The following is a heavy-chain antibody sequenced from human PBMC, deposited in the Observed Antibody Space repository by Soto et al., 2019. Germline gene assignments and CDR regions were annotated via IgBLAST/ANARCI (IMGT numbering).Heavy chain of an antibody. J-gene: IGHJ4*02. CDR2: ISAYNGNT. D-gene: IGHD3-10*01. V-gene: IGHV1-18*01. CDR1: GYTFTSYG. CDR3: ARILFKGSRWYYFDY. Sequence: QVQLVQSGAEVKKPGASVKVSCKASGYTFTSYGISWVRQAPGQGLEWMGWISAYNGNTNYAQKLQGRVTMTTHTSTSTAYMELRSLRSDDTAVYYCARILFKGSRWYYFDYWGQGTLVTVSS.